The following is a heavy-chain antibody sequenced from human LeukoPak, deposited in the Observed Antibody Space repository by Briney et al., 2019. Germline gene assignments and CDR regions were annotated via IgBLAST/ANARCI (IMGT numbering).Heavy chain of an antibody. CDR3: AREPPPVDTAMVMLSYFDY. V-gene: IGHV3-21*01. CDR1: GFTFSSYS. D-gene: IGHD5-18*01. J-gene: IGHJ4*02. Sequence: GGSLRLSCAASGFTFSSYSMNWVRQAPGKGLEWVSSISSSSSYIYYADSVKGRFTISRDNAKTSLYLKMTSLRAEDTAVYYCAREPPPVDTAMVMLSYFDYWGQGTLVTVSS. CDR2: ISSSSSYI.